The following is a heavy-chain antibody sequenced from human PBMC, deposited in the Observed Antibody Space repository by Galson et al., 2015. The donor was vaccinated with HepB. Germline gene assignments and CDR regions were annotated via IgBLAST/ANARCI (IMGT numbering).Heavy chain of an antibody. CDR3: AKDREYWGNFGY. D-gene: IGHD3-16*01. CDR2: ISHDGATQ. Sequence: SLRLSCAASGFTFNSYGMHWVRQAPGKGLEWVALISHDGATQYYVDSVEGRFTVSRDDSKNMLYLQMNNLRPEDTAVYYCAKDREYWGNFGYWGQGTLVTVSS. V-gene: IGHV3-30*18. CDR1: GFTFNSYG. J-gene: IGHJ4*02.